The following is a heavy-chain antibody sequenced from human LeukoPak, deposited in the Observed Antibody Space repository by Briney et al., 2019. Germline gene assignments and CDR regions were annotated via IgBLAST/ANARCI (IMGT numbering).Heavy chain of an antibody. CDR2: IRSDGTST. V-gene: IGHV3-74*01. Sequence: GRSLRLSCAASGFTFSNYWMHWVRQGPGKGRVWVSRIRSDGTSTSYADSVKGRFTISRDNAKNTLYLQMSSLRAEDTAVYYCARGGDPVKYYAEYFQYWGQGTLVTVSS. CDR3: ARGGDPVKYYAEYFQY. D-gene: IGHD2-21*02. J-gene: IGHJ1*01. CDR1: GFTFSNYW.